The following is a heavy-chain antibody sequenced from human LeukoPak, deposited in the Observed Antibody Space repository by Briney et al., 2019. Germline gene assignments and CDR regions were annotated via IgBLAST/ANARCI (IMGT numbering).Heavy chain of an antibody. D-gene: IGHD6-13*01. CDR1: GGSFSGYY. J-gene: IGHJ5*02. CDR3: ARLFRRIAAGGCFDP. V-gene: IGHV4-34*01. CDR2: TNHSGST. Sequence: SETLSLTCAVYGGSFSGYYWSWIRQPPGKGLEWIGETNHSGSTNYNPSLKSRVTISVDTSKNQFSLKLSSVTAADTAVYYCARLFRRIAAGGCFDPWGQGTLVTVSS.